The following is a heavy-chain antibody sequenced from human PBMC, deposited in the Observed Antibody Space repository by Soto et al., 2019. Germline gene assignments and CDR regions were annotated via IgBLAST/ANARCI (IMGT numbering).Heavy chain of an antibody. D-gene: IGHD3-22*01. Sequence: GGSLRLSCAASGFTFSSYAMSWVRQAPGKGLEWASAISGSGGSTYYADSVKGRFTISRDNSKNTLYLQMNSLRAEDTAVYYCAKDTSGYGYYYGMDVWGQGTTVIVSS. CDR2: ISGSGGST. CDR1: GFTFSSYA. J-gene: IGHJ6*02. CDR3: AKDTSGYGYYYGMDV. V-gene: IGHV3-23*01.